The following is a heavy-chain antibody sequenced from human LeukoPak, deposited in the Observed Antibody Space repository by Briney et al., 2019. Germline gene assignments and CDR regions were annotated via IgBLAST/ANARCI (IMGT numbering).Heavy chain of an antibody. CDR3: ARWPRHTTDGGEYFDY. D-gene: IGHD3-16*01. CDR2: IYPGDSDT. CDR1: GYSFTSYW. Sequence: GESLKISCKGSGYSFTSYWIGWVRQMPGKGLEWMGIIYPGDSDTRYSLSFQGQVTISADKSISTAYLQWSSLKASDTAMYYCARWPRHTTDGGEYFDYWGQGTLVTVSS. V-gene: IGHV5-51*01. J-gene: IGHJ4*02.